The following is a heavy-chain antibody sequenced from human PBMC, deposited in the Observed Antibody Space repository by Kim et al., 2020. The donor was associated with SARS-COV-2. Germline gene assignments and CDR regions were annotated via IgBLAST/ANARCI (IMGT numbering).Heavy chain of an antibody. Sequence: GGSLRLSCAASGFTFSSYAMHWVRQAPGKGLEWVAVISYDGSNKYYADSVKGRFTISRDNSKNTLYLQMNSLRAEDTAVYYCARDIRYFDWLSGYFDYWGQGTLVTVSS. CDR2: ISYDGSNK. CDR3: ARDIRYFDWLSGYFDY. J-gene: IGHJ4*02. D-gene: IGHD3-9*01. V-gene: IGHV3-30*04. CDR1: GFTFSSYA.